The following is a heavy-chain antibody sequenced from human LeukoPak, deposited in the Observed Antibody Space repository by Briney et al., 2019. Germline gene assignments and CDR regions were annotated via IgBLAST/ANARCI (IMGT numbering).Heavy chain of an antibody. Sequence: ASVKVSCKASGYIFTSYAMHWVRQAPGQRLEWMGWINAGNGNTKYSQKFQGRVTITRDTSATTVYMELSSLRSEDAAVYYCARDIDRVFNWFDPWGQGTLVTVSS. CDR3: ARDIDRVFNWFDP. V-gene: IGHV1-3*01. CDR1: GYIFTSYA. CDR2: INAGNGNT. J-gene: IGHJ5*02. D-gene: IGHD6-13*01.